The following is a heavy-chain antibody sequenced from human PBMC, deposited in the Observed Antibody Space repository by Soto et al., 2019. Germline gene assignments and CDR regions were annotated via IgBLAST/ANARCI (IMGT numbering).Heavy chain of an antibody. CDR1: SGSITGYY. CDR2: IYSAGNT. J-gene: IGHJ6*02. D-gene: IGHD6-13*01. Sequence: PSETLSLTCTVSSGSITGYYWSWMRQPPGGGLEWIGYIYSAGNTLYTPSLQSRVTISVDTSKNQFSLNLRSVTAADTAVYYCARHDPVPKLQHGMGVWGQGATVTSP. CDR3: ARHDPVPKLQHGMGV. V-gene: IGHV4-59*01.